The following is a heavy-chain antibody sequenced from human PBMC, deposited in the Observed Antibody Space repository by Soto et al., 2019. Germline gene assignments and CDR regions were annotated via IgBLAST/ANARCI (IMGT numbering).Heavy chain of an antibody. CDR3: AKERSPHSYYYYGMDV. D-gene: IGHD3-10*01. V-gene: IGHV3-23*01. J-gene: IGHJ6*02. CDR2: ISGSGGTT. Sequence: GGFLRLSCAASGFIFSSYAMSWVRQAPGKGLEWVSAISGSGGTTYYADSVKGRFIISRDNSKNTLYLHMNSLRAEDTAVYYCAKERSPHSYYYYGMDVWGQGTMVTVSS. CDR1: GFIFSSYA.